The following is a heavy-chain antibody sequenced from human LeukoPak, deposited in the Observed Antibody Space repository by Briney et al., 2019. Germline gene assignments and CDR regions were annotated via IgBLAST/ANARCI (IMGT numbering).Heavy chain of an antibody. D-gene: IGHD3-10*01. J-gene: IGHJ6*03. V-gene: IGHV3-23*01. Sequence: PGGSLRLSCAASGFTFSSYSMNWVRQAPGKGLEWVSGMSGTGGYTYDADAVKGRFNISRDNSKNTLFLEMYYCAKGVRRWLESGGLKFYYYMDVWGKGTTVTISS. CDR3: GGLKFYYYMDV. CDR2: MSGTGGYT. CDR1: GFTFSSYS.